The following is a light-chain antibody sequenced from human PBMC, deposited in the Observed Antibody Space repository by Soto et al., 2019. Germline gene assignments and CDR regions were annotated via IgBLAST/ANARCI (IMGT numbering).Light chain of an antibody. J-gene: IGKJ2*01. Sequence: DIQLTQSPSFLSASVGDRVTITCRASQRISSYLGWYQQKPGKAPKLLISGVSTLETGVPSRFSGSGSGSEFTLTISSLQPDDFATYYCLQIHTFPRTFGGGTKLEIK. CDR2: GVS. CDR1: QRISSY. V-gene: IGKV1-9*01. CDR3: LQIHTFPRT.